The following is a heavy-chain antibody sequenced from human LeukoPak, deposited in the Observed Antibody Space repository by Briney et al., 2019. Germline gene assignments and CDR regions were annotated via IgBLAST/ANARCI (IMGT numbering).Heavy chain of an antibody. V-gene: IGHV4-59*01. CDR1: GGSISSYY. J-gene: IGHJ6*02. CDR3: ARGNPLSGSYYYYYGMDV. D-gene: IGHD1-26*01. CDR2: IYYSGST. Sequence: SETLSLTCTVSGGSISSYYWSWIRQPPGKGLEWIGYIYYSGSTNYNPSLKSRVTISVDTSKNQFSLELSSVTAADTAVYYCARGNPLSGSYYYYYGMDVWGQGTTVTVSS.